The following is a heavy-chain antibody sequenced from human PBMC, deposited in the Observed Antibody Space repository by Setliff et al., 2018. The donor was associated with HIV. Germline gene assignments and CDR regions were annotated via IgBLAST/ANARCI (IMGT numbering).Heavy chain of an antibody. CDR2: IRNKNDGGTT. D-gene: IGHD1-1*01. CDR3: ATYNTKAAFAA. J-gene: IGHJ3*01. CDR1: GFTFSNVW. Sequence: GGSLRLSCAGSGFTFSNVWMSWVRQVPGKGLEWIGLIRNKNDGGTTEHAAPMKGRFTISRDDSKNTLYLQVDSLDTEDSAIYYCATYNTKAAFAAWGQGRRVTVSS. V-gene: IGHV3-15*01.